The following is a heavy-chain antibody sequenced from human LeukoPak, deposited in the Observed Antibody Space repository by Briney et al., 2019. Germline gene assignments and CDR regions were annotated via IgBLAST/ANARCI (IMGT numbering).Heavy chain of an antibody. J-gene: IGHJ6*02. D-gene: IGHD5-18*01. CDR2: INPSGGST. CDR1: GYTFTSYY. CDR3: ARDGYSYGSYYYYGMDV. Sequence: ASVKVSCKASGYTFTSYYMHWVRQAPGQGLEWMGIINPSGGSTSYAQKFQGRVTMTRDTSTSTVYMELSSLRSEDTAVYYCARDGYSYGSYYYYGMDVWGQGTTVTVSS. V-gene: IGHV1-46*01.